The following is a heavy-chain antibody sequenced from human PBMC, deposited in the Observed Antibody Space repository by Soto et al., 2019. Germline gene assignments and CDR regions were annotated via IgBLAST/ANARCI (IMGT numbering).Heavy chain of an antibody. Sequence: GASVKVSCEASGGTFSSYTISWVRQAPGQGLEWMGRIIPILGIANYAQKFQGRVTITADKSTSTAYMELSSLRSEDTAVYYCAREFTRYYDILTGGSLDIWGQGTMVTVSS. CDR1: GGTFSSYT. CDR3: AREFTRYYDILTGGSLDI. D-gene: IGHD3-9*01. J-gene: IGHJ3*02. CDR2: IIPILGIA. V-gene: IGHV1-69*04.